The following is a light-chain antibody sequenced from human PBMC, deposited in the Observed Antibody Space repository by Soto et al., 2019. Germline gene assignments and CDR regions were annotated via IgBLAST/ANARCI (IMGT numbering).Light chain of an antibody. CDR2: GAS. Sequence: EIVLTQSPGTLSLSPGERATLSYRASQSLSSSDLAWYQQKPGQAPRLLIYGASSRATGIPDRFSGSGSGTDFTLTISRLEPEDFAVYYCQQFGGSSWTFGQGTKVDIK. V-gene: IGKV3-20*01. CDR3: QQFGGSSWT. CDR1: QSLSSSD. J-gene: IGKJ1*01.